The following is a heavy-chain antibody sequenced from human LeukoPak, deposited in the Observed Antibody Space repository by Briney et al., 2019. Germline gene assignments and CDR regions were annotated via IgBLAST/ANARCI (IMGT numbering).Heavy chain of an antibody. CDR1: GYTFTSYY. D-gene: IGHD2-21*02. V-gene: IGHV1-46*01. CDR2: INPSGGST. J-gene: IGHJ4*02. CDR3: ARESVVTAIPQTLPDY. Sequence: ASVKVSCKASGYTFTSYYMHWVRQAPGQGLEWMGVINPSGGSTSYAQKFQGRVTMTRDTSTSTVYMELGSLRSEDTALYYCARESVVTAIPQTLPDYWGQGTLVTVSS.